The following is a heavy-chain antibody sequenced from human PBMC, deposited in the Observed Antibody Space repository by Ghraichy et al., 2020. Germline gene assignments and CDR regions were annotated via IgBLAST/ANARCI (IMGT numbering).Heavy chain of an antibody. J-gene: IGHJ6*02. V-gene: IGHV3-9*01. Sequence: GGSLRLSCAASGFTFDDYAMHWVRQAPGKGLEWVSGISWNSGSIGYADSVKGRFTISRDNAKNSLYLQMNSLRAEDTALYYCAKDGGAVVVVAASYGMDVWGQGTTVTVSS. CDR2: ISWNSGSI. CDR3: AKDGGAVVVVAASYGMDV. CDR1: GFTFDDYA. D-gene: IGHD2-15*01.